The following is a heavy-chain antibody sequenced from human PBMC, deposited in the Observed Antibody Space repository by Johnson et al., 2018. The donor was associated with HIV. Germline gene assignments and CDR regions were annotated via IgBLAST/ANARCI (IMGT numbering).Heavy chain of an antibody. CDR2: ISGSGGTI. J-gene: IGHJ3*02. D-gene: IGHD3-16*01. V-gene: IGHV3-11*04. CDR1: GFSFSDYY. Sequence: QVQLVESGGGLVKPGGSLRLSCTASGFSFSDYYMSWIRQAPGKGLEWVSYISGSGGTIYNADSVKGRFTISRDNAKNSLYLQMNSLRAEDTAVYYCAREATYYDYVWGSYAFDIWGQGTMVTVSS. CDR3: AREATYYDYVWGSYAFDI.